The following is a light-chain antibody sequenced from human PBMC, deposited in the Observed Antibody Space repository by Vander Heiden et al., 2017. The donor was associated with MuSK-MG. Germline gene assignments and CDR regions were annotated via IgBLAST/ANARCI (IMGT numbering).Light chain of an antibody. CDR1: QSVSSY. CDR2: GAS. V-gene: IGKV3D-15*01. CDR3: QHVDYWPHT. Sequence: EIVMTQSPATLSVSPGDKATLSCRASQSVSSYVAWYQQKSGQTPRLLIYGASTRATGLPARFSGSGSGTEFTLTISSLQSEDFAIYYCQHVDYWPHTFGGGTRVEIK. J-gene: IGKJ4*01.